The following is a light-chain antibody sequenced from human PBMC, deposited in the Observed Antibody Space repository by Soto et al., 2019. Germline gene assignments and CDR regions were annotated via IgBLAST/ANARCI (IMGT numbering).Light chain of an antibody. CDR1: QSISSSY. V-gene: IGKV3D-20*02. J-gene: IGKJ4*01. CDR2: GAS. CDR3: QQANSFPLT. Sequence: TQSPSTLSASVGDIFTVTCLASQSISSSYLAWYQQKPGQAPRLLIYGASSRATGIPDRFSGSGSGTDFTLSISRLEPEDFATYYCQQANSFPLTFGGGNTVDIK.